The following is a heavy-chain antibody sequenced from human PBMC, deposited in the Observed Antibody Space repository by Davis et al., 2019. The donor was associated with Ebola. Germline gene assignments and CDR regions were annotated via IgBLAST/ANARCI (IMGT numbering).Heavy chain of an antibody. CDR3: ARETPISSRSDW. D-gene: IGHD2-2*01. CDR1: GFAFSNYN. CDR2: ITTNGWST. J-gene: IGHJ4*02. V-gene: IGHV3-48*01. Sequence: PGGSLRLSCTASGFAFSNYNMNWVRQAPGKGLERVSSITTNGWSTYYADSVKGRFIISRDNAKNSLFLQMHSLRGDDTAVYFCARETPISSRSDWWGQGTLVTVSS.